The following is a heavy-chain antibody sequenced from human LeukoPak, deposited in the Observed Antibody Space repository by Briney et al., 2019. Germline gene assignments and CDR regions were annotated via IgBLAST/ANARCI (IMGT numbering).Heavy chain of an antibody. D-gene: IGHD3-9*01. J-gene: IGHJ4*02. V-gene: IGHV1-69*13. CDR2: IIPIFSTA. CDR1: GGTFSSYA. CDR3: ATATRYFDWLLPLDY. Sequence: SVKVSCKASGGTFSSYAISWVRQAPGQGLEWMGGIIPIFSTANYAQKFQGRVTITADESTSIAYMELSSLRSEDTAVYYCATATRYFDWLLPLDYWGQGTLVTVSS.